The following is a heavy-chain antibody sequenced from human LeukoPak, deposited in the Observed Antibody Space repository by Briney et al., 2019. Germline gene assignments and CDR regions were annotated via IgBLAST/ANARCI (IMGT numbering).Heavy chain of an antibody. CDR1: GFTFSTYS. CDR2: ITSSSSYI. V-gene: IGHV3-21*01. CDR3: ARNGGPSYYYYYMDV. Sequence: PGGSLRLSCAASGFTFSTYSMNWVRQPPGKGLEGVSSITSSSSYIYYADSVKGRFTISRDNAKNSLFLQMNSLRAEDTAVYYCARNGGPSYYYYYMDVWGKGTTVTVSS. J-gene: IGHJ6*03. D-gene: IGHD7-27*01.